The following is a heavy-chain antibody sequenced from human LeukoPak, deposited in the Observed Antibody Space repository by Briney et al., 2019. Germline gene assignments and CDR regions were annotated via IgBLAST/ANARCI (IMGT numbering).Heavy chain of an antibody. D-gene: IGHD6-13*01. CDR2: TYTSGDT. J-gene: IGHJ4*02. Sequence: PSETLSLTCTVSRASISDNYWSWSRQPAGKALEWIGRTYTSGDTNYNPSLKSRASVSVDTSKNQFYLSLRYVTAADTAVYCTIGGASGSLAHWGPGTLVTVS. CDR3: IGGASGSLAH. CDR1: RASISDNY. V-gene: IGHV4-4*07.